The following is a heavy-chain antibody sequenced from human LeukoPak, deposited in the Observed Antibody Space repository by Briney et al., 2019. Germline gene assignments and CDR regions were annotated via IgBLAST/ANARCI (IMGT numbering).Heavy chain of an antibody. V-gene: IGHV3-30*03. D-gene: IGHD1-26*01. J-gene: IGHJ4*02. Sequence: PGGSLRLSCAASGFTFSSYGMHWVRQAPGKGLEWVAVISYDGSNKYYADSVKGRFTISRDNSKNTLYLQMNSLRAEDTAVYYCAFSYSGSYYFDYWGQGTLVTVSS. CDR3: AFSYSGSYYFDY. CDR1: GFTFSSYG. CDR2: ISYDGSNK.